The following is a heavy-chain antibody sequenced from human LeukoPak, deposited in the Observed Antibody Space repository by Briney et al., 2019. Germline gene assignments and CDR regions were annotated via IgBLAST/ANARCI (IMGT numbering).Heavy chain of an antibody. Sequence: ASVKVSCKASGVTFSSYAISWVRQAPGQGIEWMGGIIPIFGTANYAQKFQGRVTITADKSTSTAYMELSSLRSEDTAVYYCASLGSSSWPDYWGQGTLVTVSS. CDR1: GVTFSSYA. CDR3: ASLGSSSWPDY. J-gene: IGHJ4*02. V-gene: IGHV1-69*06. D-gene: IGHD6-13*01. CDR2: IIPIFGTA.